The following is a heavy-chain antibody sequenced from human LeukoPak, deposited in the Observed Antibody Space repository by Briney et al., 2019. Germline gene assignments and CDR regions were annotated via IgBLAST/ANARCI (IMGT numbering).Heavy chain of an antibody. J-gene: IGHJ4*02. D-gene: IGHD6-13*01. CDR1: GASISSYY. V-gene: IGHV4-59*08. CDR3: ARGFGSSWYYFDY. CDR2: IHDSGST. Sequence: SETLSLTCTVSGASISSYYRSWIRQPPGKRLEWIGYIHDSGSTNYNPSLKSRVTISVDTSKKQFSLKLSSVTAADTAVYYCARGFGSSWYYFDYWGQGTLVTASS.